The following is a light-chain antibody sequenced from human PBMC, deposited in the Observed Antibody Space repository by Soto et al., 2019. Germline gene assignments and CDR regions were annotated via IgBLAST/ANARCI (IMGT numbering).Light chain of an antibody. CDR3: GSYADSRASPYA. Sequence: QSALTQPASVSGSPGQSITISCTGTSSDVGSYNLVSWYQQHPGTAPKLMIYEDNKRASGVSNRFSGSTSGITASLTISGLQAEDEADYYCGSYADSRASPYAFGTGPKLTVL. CDR1: SSDVGSYNL. V-gene: IGLV2-23*01. CDR2: EDN. J-gene: IGLJ1*01.